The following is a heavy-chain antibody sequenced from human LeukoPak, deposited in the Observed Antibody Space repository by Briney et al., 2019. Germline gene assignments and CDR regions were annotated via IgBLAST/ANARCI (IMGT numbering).Heavy chain of an antibody. CDR3: ARGGYSSSWYHFDY. V-gene: IGHV3-53*01. D-gene: IGHD6-13*01. CDR2: IYSGGTT. J-gene: IGHJ4*02. Sequence: PGGSLRLSCAASGFTVSSNYMSWVRQAPGKGLEWVSVIYSGGTTNYADSVKGRFTISRDNSKNTLFLQMKSLRAEDTAVYYCARGGYSSSWYHFDYWGQGTLVTVSS. CDR1: GFTVSSNY.